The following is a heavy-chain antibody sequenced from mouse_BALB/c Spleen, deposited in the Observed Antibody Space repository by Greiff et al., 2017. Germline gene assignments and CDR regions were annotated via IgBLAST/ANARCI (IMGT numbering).Heavy chain of an antibody. CDR2: ISSGGSYT. Sequence: EVQRVESGGDLVKPGGSLKLSCAASGFTFSSYGMSWVRQTPDKRLEWVATISSGGSYTYYPDSVKGRFTISRDNAKNTLYLQMSSLKSEDTAMYYCARHEGYYGYDAGFDYWGQGTTLTVSS. V-gene: IGHV5-6*01. CDR3: ARHEGYYGYDAGFDY. CDR1: GFTFSSYG. J-gene: IGHJ2*01. D-gene: IGHD2-2*01.